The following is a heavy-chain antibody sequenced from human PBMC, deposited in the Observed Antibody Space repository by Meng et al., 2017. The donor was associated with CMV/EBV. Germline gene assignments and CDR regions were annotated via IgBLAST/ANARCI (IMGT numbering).Heavy chain of an antibody. V-gene: IGHV3-21*01. CDR2: ISSSSYI. CDR3: ARDRGYCSSTSCQYYYYYGMDV. D-gene: IGHD2-2*01. J-gene: IGHJ6*02. CDR1: GFTFSSSS. Sequence: LSLTCAASGFTFSSSSMNWVRQAPGKGLEWVSSISSSSYIYYADSVKGRFTISRDNAKNSLYLQMNSLRAEDTAVYYCARDRGYCSSTSCQYYYYYGMDVWGQGTTVTVSS.